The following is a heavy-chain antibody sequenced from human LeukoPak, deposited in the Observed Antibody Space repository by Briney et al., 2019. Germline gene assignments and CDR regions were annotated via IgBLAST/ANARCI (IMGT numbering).Heavy chain of an antibody. J-gene: IGHJ4*02. Sequence: GGSLRLSCAASGFTFSSYWMNWVRQAPGMGLEWVAKIKQDGSEKYYVDSVKGRFTISRDNAKNSLYLQMNSLRAEDTAVYYCARETGSGWEWGSYFDYWGQGTLVTVSS. D-gene: IGHD6-19*01. CDR2: IKQDGSEK. CDR3: ARETGSGWEWGSYFDY. V-gene: IGHV3-7*01. CDR1: GFTFSSYW.